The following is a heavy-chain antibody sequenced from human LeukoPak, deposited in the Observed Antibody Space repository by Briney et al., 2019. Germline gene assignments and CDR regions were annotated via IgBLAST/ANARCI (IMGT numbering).Heavy chain of an antibody. Sequence: GGSLRLSCAASGFTFSSYAMSWVRQAPGKGLEWVSAISGSGGSTFYADSVKGRFTISRDNAKNTLYLQMNSLRVEDTAVYYCTRETAVSGGIYFDYWGQGTLVTVSS. D-gene: IGHD3-10*01. V-gene: IGHV3-23*01. CDR3: TRETAVSGGIYFDY. CDR1: GFTFSSYA. J-gene: IGHJ4*02. CDR2: ISGSGGST.